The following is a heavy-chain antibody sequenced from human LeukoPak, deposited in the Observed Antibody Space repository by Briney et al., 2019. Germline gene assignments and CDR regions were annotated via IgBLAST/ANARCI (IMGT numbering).Heavy chain of an antibody. CDR3: ARVPYYYDSSGYFFFDY. CDR1: GGSFSGYY. CDR2: INHSGST. V-gene: IGHV4-34*01. D-gene: IGHD3-22*01. J-gene: IGHJ4*02. Sequence: SETLFLTCAVYGGSFSGYYWSWIRQPPGKGLEWIGEINHSGSTNYNPSLKSRVTISVDTSKNQFSLKLSSVTAADTAVYYCARVPYYYDSSGYFFFDYWGQGTLVTVSS.